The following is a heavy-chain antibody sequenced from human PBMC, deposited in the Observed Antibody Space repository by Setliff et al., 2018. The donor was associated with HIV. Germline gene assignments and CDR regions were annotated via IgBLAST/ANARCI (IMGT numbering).Heavy chain of an antibody. CDR3: ARLMPNWDYFDY. CDR1: GASISSGNW. CDR2: IFHTGST. V-gene: IGHV4-4*02. Sequence: PSETLSLTCAVSGASISSGNWWSWVRQSPGKGLEWIGEIFHTGSTNYNPSLKSRVTISVDTSKNHFSLNVSSLTAADTALYLCARLMPNWDYFDYWGQGTQVTVSS. J-gene: IGHJ4*02. D-gene: IGHD2-2*01.